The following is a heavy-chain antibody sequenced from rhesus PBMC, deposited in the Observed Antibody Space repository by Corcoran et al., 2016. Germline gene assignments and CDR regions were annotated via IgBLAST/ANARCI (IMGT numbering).Heavy chain of an antibody. V-gene: IGHV4-169*02. CDR2: IYGSGSST. CDR3: ASDRGDASGVFDY. D-gene: IGHD2-39*02. J-gene: IGHJ4*01. Sequence: QLQLQESGPGLVKPSETLSVTCAVSGGSISSSYWSWIRQAPGKGLECIGYIYGSGSSTNYNPSHKSRVTLSVGPSKNQLSLRLSSVTAADTAVYYCASDRGDASGVFDYWGQGVLVTVSS. CDR1: GGSISSSY.